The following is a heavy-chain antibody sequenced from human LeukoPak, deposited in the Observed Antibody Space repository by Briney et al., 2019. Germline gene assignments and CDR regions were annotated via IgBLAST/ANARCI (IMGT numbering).Heavy chain of an antibody. V-gene: IGHV3-23*01. Sequence: PGGSLRLSCAASGFTFNNAWMSWVRQAPGKGLEWVSSISAGGGNTYYADSVKGRFTISRDNSKNTLYLQMNSLRAEDTAVYYCAKEGGSGVAGTSAYWGQGTLVTVSS. CDR2: ISAGGGNT. CDR1: GFTFNNAW. D-gene: IGHD6-19*01. J-gene: IGHJ4*02. CDR3: AKEGGSGVAGTSAY.